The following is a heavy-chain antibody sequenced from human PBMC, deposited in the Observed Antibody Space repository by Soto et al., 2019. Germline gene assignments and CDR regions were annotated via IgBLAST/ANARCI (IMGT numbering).Heavy chain of an antibody. D-gene: IGHD1-1*01. Sequence: GESLKISCKGSGYGFTSYWIGWVRQMPGKGLEWMGIIYPGDSDTRYSPSFQGQVTISADRSISTAYLQWSSLSASDTAMYYCARHGKFSAMTNFFDSWGQGTPVTVSS. V-gene: IGHV5-51*01. J-gene: IGHJ4*02. CDR2: IYPGDSDT. CDR1: GYGFTSYW. CDR3: ARHGKFSAMTNFFDS.